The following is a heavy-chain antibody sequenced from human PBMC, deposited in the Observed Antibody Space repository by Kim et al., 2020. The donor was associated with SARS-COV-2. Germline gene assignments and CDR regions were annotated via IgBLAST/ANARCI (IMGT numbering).Heavy chain of an antibody. D-gene: IGHD3-3*01. CDR3: ARGFGASDH. V-gene: IGHV3-66*01. J-gene: IGHJ4*02. Sequence: GGSLRLSCVVSGLNVSGNYMSWVRQAPGKGLEWVSGIYAGDKAYHADSVKGRFAISRDTSKNTLYLQMKSLRAEDTAVYYCARGFGASDHWGQGTLVTVSS. CDR1: GLNVSGNY. CDR2: IYAGDKA.